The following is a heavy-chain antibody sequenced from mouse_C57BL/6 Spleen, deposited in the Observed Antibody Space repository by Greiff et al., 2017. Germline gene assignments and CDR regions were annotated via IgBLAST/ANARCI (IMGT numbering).Heavy chain of an antibody. J-gene: IGHJ4*01. Sequence: LQQSGASVKISCKASGYAFSSYWMNWVKQRPGKGLEWIGQIYPGDGDTNYNGKFKGKATLTADKSSSTAYMQLSSLTSEDSAVYFCARWGRAMDYWGQGTSVTVSS. CDR3: ARWGRAMDY. CDR2: IYPGDGDT. CDR1: GYAFSSYW. V-gene: IGHV1-80*01.